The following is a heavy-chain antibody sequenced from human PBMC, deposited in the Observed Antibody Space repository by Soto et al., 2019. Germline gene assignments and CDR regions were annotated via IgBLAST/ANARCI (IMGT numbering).Heavy chain of an antibody. CDR1: GFSFNTYA. D-gene: IGHD2-15*01. V-gene: IGHV3-23*01. Sequence: EVQLLESGGGFVQPGGSLRLSCAASGFSFNTYAMSWVRQARGKGPEWVSTVSASGGSTYSADSVKGRFTISRDNSKNTVHLQMNSLRAEDTAVYYCAKTMGDCSGGSCYGAYSMDVWGQGITVTVSS. CDR2: VSASGGST. CDR3: AKTMGDCSGGSCYGAYSMDV. J-gene: IGHJ6*02.